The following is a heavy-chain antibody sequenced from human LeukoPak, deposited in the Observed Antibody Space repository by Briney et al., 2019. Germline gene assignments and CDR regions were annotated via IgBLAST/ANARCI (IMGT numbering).Heavy chain of an antibody. V-gene: IGHV4-4*07. CDR2: IYTSGST. CDR3: ARVPLDYDILTGPEDLGDAFDI. D-gene: IGHD3-9*01. Sequence: SETLSLTCTVSGGSISSYYWSWIRQPAGKGLEWIGRIYTSGSTNYNPSLKSRVTMSVDTSKNQFSLKLSSVTAADTAVYYCARVPLDYDILTGPEDLGDAFDIWGQGTMVTVSS. CDR1: GGSISSYY. J-gene: IGHJ3*02.